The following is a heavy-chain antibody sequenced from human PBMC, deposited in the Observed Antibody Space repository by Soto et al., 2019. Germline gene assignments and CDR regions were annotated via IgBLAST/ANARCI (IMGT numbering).Heavy chain of an antibody. J-gene: IGHJ4*02. D-gene: IGHD3-22*01. CDR1: GLTFSSYA. Sequence: GRSLRLSCAASGLTFSSYAMSWVRQAPGKGLEWVSAISGSGGSTYYADSVKGRFTISRDNSKNTLYLQMNSLRAEDTAVYYCAKDNKNYYDSRGYYRTIDYCGQRPLVT. CDR3: AKDNKNYYDSRGYYRTIDY. V-gene: IGHV3-23*01. CDR2: ISGSGGST.